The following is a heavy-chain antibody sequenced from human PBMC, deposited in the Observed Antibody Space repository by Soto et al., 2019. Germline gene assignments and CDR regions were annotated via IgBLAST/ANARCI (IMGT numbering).Heavy chain of an antibody. V-gene: IGHV3-48*03. J-gene: IGHJ6*02. CDR1: GFTFSSYE. Sequence: EVQLVESGGGLVQPGGSLRLSCAASGFTFSSYEMNWVRQAPGKGLEWVSYISSSGSTIYYADSVKGRFNISRDNAKNSLYLQMNSLRAEDTAVYYCARDRCSGGSCYPHYYYGMDVWGQGTTVTVSS. D-gene: IGHD2-15*01. CDR3: ARDRCSGGSCYPHYYYGMDV. CDR2: ISSSGSTI.